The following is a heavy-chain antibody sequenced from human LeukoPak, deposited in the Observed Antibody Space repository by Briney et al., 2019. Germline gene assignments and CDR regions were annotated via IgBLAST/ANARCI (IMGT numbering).Heavy chain of an antibody. V-gene: IGHV3-23*01. Sequence: GGSLRLSCAASGFTFSGYWMHWVRQAPGKGLEWVSGISGGGGSTYYADSVKGRFTISRDNSKNTLYLQMDSLRAEDTALYYCAKGSGINHYHWIDPWGQGTLVTVSS. CDR2: ISGGGGST. CDR3: AKGSGINHYHWIDP. J-gene: IGHJ5*02. CDR1: GFTFSGYW. D-gene: IGHD1-14*01.